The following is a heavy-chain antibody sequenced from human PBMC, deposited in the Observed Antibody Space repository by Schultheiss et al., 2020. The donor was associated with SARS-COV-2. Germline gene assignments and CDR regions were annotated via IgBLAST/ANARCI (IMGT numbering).Heavy chain of an antibody. J-gene: IGHJ4*02. CDR3: ARAQGLGGFDY. CDR2: INHSGST. V-gene: IGHV4-34*01. Sequence: SETLSLTCTVSGGSISNFHWNWIRQPPGKGLEWIGEINHSGSTNYNPSLKSRVTISVDTSKNQFSLRLSSVTAADTAVYYCARAQGLGGFDYWGQGTLVTVSS. CDR1: GGSISNFH. D-gene: IGHD3-16*01.